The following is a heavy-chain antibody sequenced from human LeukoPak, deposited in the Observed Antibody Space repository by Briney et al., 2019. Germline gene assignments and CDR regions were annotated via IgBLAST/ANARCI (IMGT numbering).Heavy chain of an antibody. V-gene: IGHV1-18*01. Sequence: ASVKVSCKASGYTFTSYGISWVRQAPGQGLEWMGWISAYNHNTNYAQKLQGRVTMTTDTSTSTAYMELRSLRPDDTAVYYCARIHMTTVTTSLDWYFDLWGRGTLVTVSS. CDR1: GYTFTSYG. D-gene: IGHD4-17*01. J-gene: IGHJ2*01. CDR3: ARIHMTTVTTSLDWYFDL. CDR2: ISAYNHNT.